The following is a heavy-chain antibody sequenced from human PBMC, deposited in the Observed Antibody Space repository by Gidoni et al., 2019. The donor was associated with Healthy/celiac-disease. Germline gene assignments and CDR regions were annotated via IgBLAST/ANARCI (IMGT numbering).Heavy chain of an antibody. V-gene: IGHV1-24*01. CDR1: GYTLTELS. J-gene: IGHJ4*02. D-gene: IGHD6-13*01. CDR2: FDPEDGET. Sequence: QFQLVPSGAAVTKPGASVKVSCKVSGYTLTELSMHWVRQAPGTGLEWMGGFDPEDGETIYAQKFQGRVTMTEETATDTAYMELSSLRSEDTAVYYCATDRRSAAVDWGQGTLVTVSS. CDR3: ATDRRSAAVD.